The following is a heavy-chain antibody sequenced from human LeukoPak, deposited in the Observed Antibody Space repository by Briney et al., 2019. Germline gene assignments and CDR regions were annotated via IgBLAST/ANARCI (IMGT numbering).Heavy chain of an antibody. CDR2: ISASGIST. V-gene: IGHV3-23*01. D-gene: IGHD3-22*01. J-gene: IGHJ4*02. CDR3: AKGYYDSAEGHFDH. Sequence: GGSLRLPCAASGFTFGSYAMSWVRQAPGKGLEWVSAISASGISTYYADSVKGRFTISRDKSENTLYLRMNSLRAEDTAVYYCAKGYYDSAEGHFDHWGQGTLVTVSS. CDR1: GFTFGSYA.